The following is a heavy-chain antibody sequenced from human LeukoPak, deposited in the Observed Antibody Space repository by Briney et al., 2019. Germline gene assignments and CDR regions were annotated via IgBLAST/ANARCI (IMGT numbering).Heavy chain of an antibody. J-gene: IGHJ5*02. D-gene: IGHD1-26*01. CDR3: AKDYEPLVGVHRWGDWFDP. V-gene: IGHV3-23*01. Sequence: GGSLRLSCAASGFTFSTYAMTWVRQAPGKGLEWVSLISGAGGSTYYADSVKGRFTISRDNSKNTLYLQMNSLRAEDTAVYYCAKDYEPLVGVHRWGDWFDPWGQGTLVTVSS. CDR2: ISGAGGST. CDR1: GFTFSTYA.